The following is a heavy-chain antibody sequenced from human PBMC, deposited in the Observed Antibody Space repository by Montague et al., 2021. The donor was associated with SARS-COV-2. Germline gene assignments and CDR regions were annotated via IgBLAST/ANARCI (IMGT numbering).Heavy chain of an antibody. CDR3: ARTYAPSAVAVDY. J-gene: IGHJ4*02. CDR2: MDWDDEK. V-gene: IGHV2-70*04. Sequence: PALVKPTQTLTLTCTFSGFSLSTRGMRASWIRQPPGKALEWLARMDWDDEKFYSTSLKTRLSISKDTSKNQVVLTMTNMGRVDTATYYCARTYAPSAVAVDYWGQGTLVTVSS. CDR1: GFSLSTRGMR. D-gene: IGHD6-19*01.